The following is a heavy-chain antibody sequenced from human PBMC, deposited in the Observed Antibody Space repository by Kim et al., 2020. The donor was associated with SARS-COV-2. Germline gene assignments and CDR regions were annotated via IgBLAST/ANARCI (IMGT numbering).Heavy chain of an antibody. CDR1: GGTFTSYG. J-gene: IGHJ5*01. CDR3: ATDLNGCRQSKYFFYS. Sequence: SVKVSCKASGGTFTSYGFSWVRQVPGHGLEWIGRILPSLSITNYAETFQDRLTITAETSTATAYMDLSRLTSEDTAIYFCATDLNGCRQSKYFFYSWC. D-gene: IGHD2-8*01. V-gene: IGHV1-69*04. CDR2: ILPSLSIT.